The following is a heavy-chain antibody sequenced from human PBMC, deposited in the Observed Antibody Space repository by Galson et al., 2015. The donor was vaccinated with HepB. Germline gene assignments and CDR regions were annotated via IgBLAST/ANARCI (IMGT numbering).Heavy chain of an antibody. Sequence: SLRLSCAASGFTFSNYAMSWVRQAPGKGLEWVSGISGSGASTYYADSVKGRFTVSRDNSKNTLFLQMKSLRAEDTAVYYCAKGRSGQPSGGNNWFDPWGQGTLVTVSS. CDR2: ISGSGAST. D-gene: IGHD2-15*01. CDR1: GFTFSNYA. J-gene: IGHJ5*02. V-gene: IGHV3-23*01. CDR3: AKGRSGQPSGGNNWFDP.